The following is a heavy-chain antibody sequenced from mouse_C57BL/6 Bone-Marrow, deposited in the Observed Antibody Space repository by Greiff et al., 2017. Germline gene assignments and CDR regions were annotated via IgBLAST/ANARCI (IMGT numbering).Heavy chain of an antibody. Sequence: QVPLKECGPGLLQPSQTLSLTCSFSGFSLNTFDMSVGWLRQPSGQGWVGLAHIWWGADKYYNPALKSRHTISNDTSKNLVLLNIGNVDPADTATYYGCEGYDGSSSWFAYWGQGTLLTVSA. D-gene: IGHD1-1*01. CDR3: CEGYDGSSSWFAY. J-gene: IGHJ3*01. CDR1: GFSLNTFDMS. V-gene: IGHV8-8*01. CDR2: IWWGADK.